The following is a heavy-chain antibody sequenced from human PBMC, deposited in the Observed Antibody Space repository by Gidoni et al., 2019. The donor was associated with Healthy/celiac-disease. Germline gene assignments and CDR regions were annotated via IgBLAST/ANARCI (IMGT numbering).Heavy chain of an antibody. CDR3: ARAMDTAMASGYDY. V-gene: IGHV1-69*02. Sequence: QVQLVQSGAEVKKPGSSVQVSCKASRGNFSSSTSSWVRQAPGQGLEWMGRIIPILGIANYAQKFQGRVTITADKSTSTAYMELSSLRSEDTAVYYCARAMDTAMASGYDYWGQGTLVTVSS. J-gene: IGHJ4*02. CDR2: IIPILGIA. CDR1: RGNFSSST. D-gene: IGHD5-18*01.